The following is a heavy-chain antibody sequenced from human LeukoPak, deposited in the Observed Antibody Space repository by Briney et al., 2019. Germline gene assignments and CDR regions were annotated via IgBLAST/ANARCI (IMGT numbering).Heavy chain of an antibody. Sequence: GASVKVSCKASGYTFTGYYMHWVRQAPGQGLEWMGWISAYNGNTNYAQKLQGRVTKTTDTSTSTAYMELRSLRSDDTAVYYCARDPVSILTGGLTPLISYYYGMDVWGQGTTVTVSS. CDR2: ISAYNGNT. CDR3: ARDPVSILTGGLTPLISYYYGMDV. J-gene: IGHJ6*02. D-gene: IGHD7-27*01. CDR1: GYTFTGYY. V-gene: IGHV1-18*04.